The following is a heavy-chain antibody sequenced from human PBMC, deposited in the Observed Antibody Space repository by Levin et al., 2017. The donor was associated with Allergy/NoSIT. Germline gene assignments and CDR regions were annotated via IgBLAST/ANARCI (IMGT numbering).Heavy chain of an antibody. CDR3: ARNHAWYGAGYFDY. CDR2: IYSGGDT. Sequence: GESLKISCAASGFTVSSHYMSWVRQAPGKGLEWVSVIYSGGDTYYADSVMGRFTIPRDNSKNTLYLQMNSLRAEDTAVYYCARNHAWYGAGYFDYWGQGTLVSVSS. J-gene: IGHJ4*02. D-gene: IGHD3-10*01. V-gene: IGHV3-66*02. CDR1: GFTVSSHY.